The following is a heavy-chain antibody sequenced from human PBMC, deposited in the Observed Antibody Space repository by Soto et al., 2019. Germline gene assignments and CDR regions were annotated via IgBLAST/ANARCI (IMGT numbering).Heavy chain of an antibody. CDR1: GSTFSSYA. V-gene: IGHV1-69*13. Sequence: SVKVSCKASGSTFSSYAISWVRQAPGQGLEWMGGIIPIFGTANYAQKFQGRVTITADESTSTAYMELSSLRSEDTAVYYCARGFYGYCSSTSCYYYYYYGMDVWGQGTTVTVSS. CDR2: IIPIFGTA. CDR3: ARGFYGYCSSTSCYYYYYYGMDV. J-gene: IGHJ6*02. D-gene: IGHD2-2*03.